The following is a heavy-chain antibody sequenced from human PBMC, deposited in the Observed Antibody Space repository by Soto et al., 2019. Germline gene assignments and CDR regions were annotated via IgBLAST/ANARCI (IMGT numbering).Heavy chain of an antibody. D-gene: IGHD6-19*01. CDR2: ISDDGSDK. CDR3: AKDRHSSGSPHLFDY. Sequence: GGSLRLSCAASGFTFSDYGMHWVRQAPGTGLEWVAVISDDGSDKYYADSVKGRFTISRDNSKNTLYLQMNSLRAEDTAVYYCAKDRHSSGSPHLFDYWAQGTLVTVSS. J-gene: IGHJ4*02. CDR1: GFTFSDYG. V-gene: IGHV3-30*18.